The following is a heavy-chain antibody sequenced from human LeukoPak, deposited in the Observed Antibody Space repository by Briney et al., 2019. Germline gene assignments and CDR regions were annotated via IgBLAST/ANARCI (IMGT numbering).Heavy chain of an antibody. J-gene: IGHJ3*02. V-gene: IGHV3-33*01. CDR3: ARDDALEDNALDI. CDR2: ILYDGSQE. Sequence: GGSLRLSCAASGFTFSSYGMHWVREAPGKGLEWVAVILYDGSQEKYADSVKGRFSISRDNSKNTLFLQMNGLRAEDTAVYYCARDDALEDNALDIWGQGTMVTVSS. D-gene: IGHD1-1*01. CDR1: GFTFSSYG.